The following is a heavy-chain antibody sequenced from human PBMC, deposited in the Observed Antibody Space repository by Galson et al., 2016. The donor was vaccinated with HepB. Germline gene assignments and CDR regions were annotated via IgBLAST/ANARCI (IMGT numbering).Heavy chain of an antibody. CDR2: ISGRGGGT. V-gene: IGHV3-23*01. CDR3: AKGAPYYYDSSGYYGPGDF. Sequence: SLRLSCAASGFTFSVYALNWVRQAPGKGLEWVSTISGRGGGTYYADSVKGRFTISRDNSKNTLFLQMNSLRAEDTARYYCAKGAPYYYDSSGYYGPGDFWGQGTQVTVSS. J-gene: IGHJ4*02. CDR1: GFTFSVYA. D-gene: IGHD3-22*01.